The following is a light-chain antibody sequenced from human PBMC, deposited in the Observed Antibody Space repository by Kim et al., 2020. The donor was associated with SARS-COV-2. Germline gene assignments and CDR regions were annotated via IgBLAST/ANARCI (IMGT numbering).Light chain of an antibody. J-gene: IGLJ2*01. CDR2: SNY. CDR3: TAWDDSLSGVV. CDR1: SSNIVSNY. V-gene: IGLV1-47*01. Sequence: GQAVTISCSGSSSNIVSNYVYWYQQLPGTAPKLLIYSNYQRPSGVPDRFSASKSATSASLAISGLRSEDEADYYCTAWDDSLSGVVFGGGTQLTVL.